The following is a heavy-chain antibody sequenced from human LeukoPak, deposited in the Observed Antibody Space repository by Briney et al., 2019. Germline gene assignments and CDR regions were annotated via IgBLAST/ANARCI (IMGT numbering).Heavy chain of an antibody. CDR2: INHSGST. J-gene: IGHJ4*02. Sequence: SETLSLTCTVSGYSISSGYYWGWIRQPPGKGLEWIGEINHSGSTNYNPSLKSRVTISVDTSKNQFSLKLSSVTAADTAVYYCARKRGYYKIDYWGQGTLVTVSS. CDR1: GYSISSGYY. CDR3: ARKRGYYKIDY. V-gene: IGHV4-38-2*02. D-gene: IGHD2-8*01.